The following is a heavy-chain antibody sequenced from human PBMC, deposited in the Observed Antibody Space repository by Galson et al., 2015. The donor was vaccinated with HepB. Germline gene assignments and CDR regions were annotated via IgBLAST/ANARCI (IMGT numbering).Heavy chain of an antibody. CDR1: GGSFSGYY. D-gene: IGHD1-26*01. CDR2: INHSGST. Sequence: ETLSLTCAVYGGSFSGYYWSWIRQPPGKGLEWIGEINHSGSTNYNPSLKSRVTISVDTSKNQFSLKLSSVTAADTAVYYCARRGATTYGMDVWGQGTTVTVSS. CDR3: ARRGATTYGMDV. J-gene: IGHJ6*02. V-gene: IGHV4-34*01.